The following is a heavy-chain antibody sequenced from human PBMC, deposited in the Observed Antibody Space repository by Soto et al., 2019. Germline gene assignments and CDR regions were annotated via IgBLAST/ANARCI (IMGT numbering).Heavy chain of an antibody. CDR1: GFNFDDYA. CDR2: ISYNRGSI. Sequence: SLRLSCVASGFNFDDYAMHWVRQDPGKGLEWVSGISYNRGSIGDADSVKGRFTISRDNAKNSLYLQMNSLRAEDTALYYCVKDGGRVPFYDLWGGYFSVWGQGTSVTVSS. CDR3: VKDGGRVPFYDLWGGYFSV. D-gene: IGHD3-3*01. J-gene: IGHJ6*02. V-gene: IGHV3-9*01.